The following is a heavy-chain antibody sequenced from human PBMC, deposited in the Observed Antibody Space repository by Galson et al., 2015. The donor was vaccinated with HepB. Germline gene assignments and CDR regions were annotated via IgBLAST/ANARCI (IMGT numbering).Heavy chain of an antibody. CDR1: GYTLTELS. Sequence: SVKVSCKVSGYTLTELSMHWVRQAPGKGLEWMGGFDPEDGETIYAQKFQGRVTMTEDTSTDTAYMELSSLRSEDTAVYYCATSGRDFWSGLGWFDPWGQGTLVTVSS. CDR3: ATSGRDFWSGLGWFDP. CDR2: FDPEDGET. V-gene: IGHV1-24*01. D-gene: IGHD3-3*01. J-gene: IGHJ5*02.